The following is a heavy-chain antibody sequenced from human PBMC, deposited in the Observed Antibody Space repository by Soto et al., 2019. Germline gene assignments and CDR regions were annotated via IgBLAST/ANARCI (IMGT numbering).Heavy chain of an antibody. J-gene: IGHJ1*01. CDR2: IKQDGSEK. Sequence: GGSLRLSCAASGFTFSSYWMSWVRQAPGKGLEWVANIKQDGSEKYYVDSVKGRFTISRDNAKNSLYLQMNSLRAEDTAVYYCARGGSGYYPAEYFQHWGQGTLVTVSS. D-gene: IGHD3-22*01. V-gene: IGHV3-7*05. CDR3: ARGGSGYYPAEYFQH. CDR1: GFTFSSYW.